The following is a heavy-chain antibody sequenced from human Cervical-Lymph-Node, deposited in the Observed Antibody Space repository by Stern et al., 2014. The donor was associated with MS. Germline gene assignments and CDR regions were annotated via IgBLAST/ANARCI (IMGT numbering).Heavy chain of an antibody. CDR3: ARVIGVIRGYYGMDV. V-gene: IGHV3-11*01. CDR2: ISRTDSTR. J-gene: IGHJ6*02. Sequence: VQLVESGGPLVKPGGSLRLSCAASGFTFSDYYMSWIRQAPGKGLEWVSYISRTDSTRYYADSVKGRFTISRDNAANSVFLQINSLRAEDTAVYYCARVIGVIRGYYGMDVWGRGTTVTVSS. D-gene: IGHD2-21*01. CDR1: GFTFSDYY.